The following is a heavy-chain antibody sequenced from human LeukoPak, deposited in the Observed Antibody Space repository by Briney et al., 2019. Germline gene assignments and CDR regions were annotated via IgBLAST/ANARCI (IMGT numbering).Heavy chain of an antibody. D-gene: IGHD3-22*01. Sequence: SETLSLTCTVSGVSISSYYWSWIRQPPGKGLPWIGYIYYSGSTNYNPSLKSRVTISVDTSKNQFSLKLSSVTAADTAVYYCARLYYYDSSALPRVYFDYWGQGTLVTVSS. CDR3: ARLYYYDSSALPRVYFDY. CDR2: IYYSGST. CDR1: GVSISSYY. V-gene: IGHV4-59*01. J-gene: IGHJ4*02.